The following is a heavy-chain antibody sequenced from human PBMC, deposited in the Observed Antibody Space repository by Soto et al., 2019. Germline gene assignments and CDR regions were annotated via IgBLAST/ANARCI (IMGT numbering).Heavy chain of an antibody. CDR2: ISSNGGST. CDR1: VFTFSSYA. J-gene: IGHJ6*02. V-gene: IGHV3-64*01. Sequence: GGSLRLSCAASVFTFSSYAMHWVRQAPGKGLEYVSAISSNGGSTYYANSVKGRFTISRDNSKNTLYLQMGSLRAEDMAVYYCARGIAGSVYGMDVWGQGTTVTVSS. D-gene: IGHD2-15*01. CDR3: ARGIAGSVYGMDV.